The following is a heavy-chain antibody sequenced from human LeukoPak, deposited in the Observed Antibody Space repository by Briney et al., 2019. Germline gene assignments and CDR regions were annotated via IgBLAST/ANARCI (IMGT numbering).Heavy chain of an antibody. V-gene: IGHV4-59*01. CDR3: ASSPSFGGVIAHLNYFDY. Sequence: SETLSLTCTVSGGSISSYYWSWIRQPPGKGLEWIGYIYYSGSTNYNPSLKSRVTISVDTSKNQFSLKLSSVTAVDTAVYYCASSPSFGGVIAHLNYFDYWGQGTLVTVSS. D-gene: IGHD3-16*02. J-gene: IGHJ4*02. CDR1: GGSISSYY. CDR2: IYYSGST.